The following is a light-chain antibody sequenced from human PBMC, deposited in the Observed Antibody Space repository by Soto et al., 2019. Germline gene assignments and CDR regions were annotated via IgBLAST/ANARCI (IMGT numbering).Light chain of an antibody. CDR1: QSFRGL. CDR3: QQAGCYPST. Sequence: PCPFNLSLSSGERATLSCRASQSFRGLLAWYQQKPGQAPRLLIYDAYNRATGIPPRFSGSGSGTDFALTISRLEPEDFAVYYCQQAGCYPSTFCQGTRLEVK. V-gene: IGKV3-11*01. J-gene: IGKJ5*01. CDR2: DAY.